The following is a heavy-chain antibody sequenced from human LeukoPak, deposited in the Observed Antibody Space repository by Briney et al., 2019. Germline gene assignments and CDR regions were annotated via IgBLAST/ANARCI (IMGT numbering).Heavy chain of an antibody. CDR3: TTDLGDYGDYVRC. Sequence: GGSLRLSCAASGFTFSSYAMSWVRQAPGKGLEWIGRIKSDGGTTDYAAPVKGRFTISRDDSKNTLYLQMNSLKAEDTAVYYCTTDLGDYGDYVRCWGQGTLVTVSS. CDR1: GFTFSSYA. D-gene: IGHD4-17*01. V-gene: IGHV3-15*01. J-gene: IGHJ4*02. CDR2: IKSDGGTT.